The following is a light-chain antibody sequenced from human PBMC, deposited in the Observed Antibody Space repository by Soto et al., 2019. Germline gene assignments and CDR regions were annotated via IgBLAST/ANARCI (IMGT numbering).Light chain of an antibody. Sequence: EIVMTQSPATLSVSQGERATLSCRASQSVSSNLAWYQQKPGQAPTLLIYGASTRATGIPARCSCSGSGTEFTLTISSLQPEDFAVYYCQHYNNWPPWTFGQGTKVDIK. CDR3: QHYNNWPPWT. CDR2: GAS. J-gene: IGKJ1*01. V-gene: IGKV3-15*01. CDR1: QSVSSN.